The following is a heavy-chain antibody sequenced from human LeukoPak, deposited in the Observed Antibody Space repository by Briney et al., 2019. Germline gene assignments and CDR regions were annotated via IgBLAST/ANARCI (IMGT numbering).Heavy chain of an antibody. J-gene: IGHJ4*02. Sequence: SETLTLTCTVSGGSMSTYYWSWIRQSPGKGLDWIGYIYYSGSTSYNPSLKSRLTISIDTSKTQFYLKLSSVTAADTAVYYCARVVYSGSWGYFDYWGQGILVTVSS. V-gene: IGHV4-59*01. D-gene: IGHD3-10*01. CDR2: IYYSGST. CDR3: ARVVYSGSWGYFDY. CDR1: GGSMSTYY.